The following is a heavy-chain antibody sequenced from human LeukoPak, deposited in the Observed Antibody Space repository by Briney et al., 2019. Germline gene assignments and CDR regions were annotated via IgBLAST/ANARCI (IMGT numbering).Heavy chain of an antibody. Sequence: ASVKVSCKASGYTFTGYDMHGVRQAPGQGLEWRGWSNPNSGGTNYAQKFQGRVTMTRGPSISTAYMELSRLRSDDTAVYYCETAGTSGPNWFDTWGQGNLVTVSS. J-gene: IGHJ5*02. CDR3: ETAGTSGPNWFDT. V-gene: IGHV1-2*02. D-gene: IGHD1/OR15-1a*01. CDR1: GYTFTGYD. CDR2: SNPNSGGT.